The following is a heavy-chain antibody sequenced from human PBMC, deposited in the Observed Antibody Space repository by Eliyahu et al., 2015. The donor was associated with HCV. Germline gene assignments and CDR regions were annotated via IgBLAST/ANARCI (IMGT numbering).Heavy chain of an antibody. Sequence: QVQLQQWGAGLLKPSETLSLTCAXYGGSFSGYXWSWIRQPPGKGLEWIGEINHSGSTNYNPSLKSRVTISVDTSKNQFSLKLSSVTAADTAVYYCARGRYYYGSGSYYIPFDYWGQGTLVTVSS. V-gene: IGHV4-34*01. CDR3: ARGRYYYGSGSYYIPFDY. CDR2: INHSGST. CDR1: GGSFSGYX. J-gene: IGHJ4*02. D-gene: IGHD3-10*01.